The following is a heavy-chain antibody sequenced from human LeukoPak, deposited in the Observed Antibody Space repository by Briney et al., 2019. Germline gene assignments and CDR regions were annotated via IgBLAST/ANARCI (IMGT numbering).Heavy chain of an antibody. CDR3: AREYPFDYDSSGHDGALDY. J-gene: IGHJ4*02. CDR2: ISAYNGNT. CDR1: GYTFTSYG. D-gene: IGHD3-22*01. Sequence: ASVKVSCKASGYTFTSYGISWVRQAPGQGLEWMGWISAYNGNTNYAQKLQGRVTMTTDTSTSTAYMELRSLRSDDTAVYYCAREYPFDYDSSGHDGALDYWGQGTLVTVSS. V-gene: IGHV1-18*01.